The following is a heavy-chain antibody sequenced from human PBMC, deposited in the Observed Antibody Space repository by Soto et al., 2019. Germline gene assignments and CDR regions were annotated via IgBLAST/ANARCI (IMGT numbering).Heavy chain of an antibody. D-gene: IGHD2-8*01. CDR3: ARDIMGTNYYYGMDV. Sequence: SETLSLTCTVSGGSVSSGSYYWSWIRQPPGKGLECIGYIYYSGSTNYNPSLKSRVTISVDTSKNQFSLKLSSVTAADTAVYYCARDIMGTNYYYGMDVWGQGTTVTVSS. J-gene: IGHJ6*02. CDR2: IYYSGST. V-gene: IGHV4-61*01. CDR1: GGSVSSGSYY.